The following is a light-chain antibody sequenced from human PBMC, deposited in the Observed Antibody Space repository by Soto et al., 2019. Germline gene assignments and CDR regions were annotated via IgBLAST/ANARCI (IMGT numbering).Light chain of an antibody. V-gene: IGLV2-14*01. CDR2: EVS. CDR1: SSDIGSYNF. Sequence: QSALTQPASVSGSPGQSITISCTGTSSDIGSYNFVSWYQQHPGKAPKLMIYEVSNRPSGISNRFSGSKSGNTASLTISGLQAEDEADYYCSSYTSSNTLDVFGTGTRSPS. CDR3: SSYTSSNTLDV. J-gene: IGLJ1*01.